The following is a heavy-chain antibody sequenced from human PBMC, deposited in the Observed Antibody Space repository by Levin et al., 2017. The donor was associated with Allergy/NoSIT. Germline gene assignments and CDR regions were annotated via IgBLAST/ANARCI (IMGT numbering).Heavy chain of an antibody. J-gene: IGHJ4*02. CDR3: ASLPLMERWGDYGLDY. D-gene: IGHD4-17*01. Sequence: PGGSLRLSCTASGFIFSYYGFHWVRQAPGKGLEWVAVISHDGNIKYYADSVRGRFTLSRDDSKNTPYLQMNSLRTEDTAVYYCASLPLMERWGDYGLDYWGQGTLVTVSS. CDR1: GFIFSYYG. V-gene: IGHV3-30-3*01. CDR2: ISHDGNIK.